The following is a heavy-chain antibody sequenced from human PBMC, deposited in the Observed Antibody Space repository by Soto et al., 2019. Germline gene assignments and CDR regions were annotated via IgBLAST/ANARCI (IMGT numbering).Heavy chain of an antibody. Sequence: ASVKVSCKASGYSFTSYGISWVRQAPGQGLEWMGWVSAYNGNTNYAQKFQGRVTMTTDTATHTAYMELRSLRSDDTAVYYCARDLEGIAVTGGYYVDYWGQGTLVTVSS. CDR3: ARDLEGIAVTGGYYVDY. J-gene: IGHJ4*02. D-gene: IGHD6-19*01. CDR1: GYSFTSYG. CDR2: VSAYNGNT. V-gene: IGHV1-18*01.